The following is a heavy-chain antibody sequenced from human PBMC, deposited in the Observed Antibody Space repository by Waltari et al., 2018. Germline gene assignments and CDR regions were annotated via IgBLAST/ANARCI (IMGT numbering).Heavy chain of an antibody. J-gene: IGHJ3*02. V-gene: IGHV1-2*02. Sequence: QAQLVQSGAEVKKPGASVQVSCKASGDSFIDYYMHWLRQAPGQGLEWMGWIDPNSGATKYTQRFQGRVSMTRDTSISTVYMELSRLRSDDTAVFYCARDGSLDIWGQGTTVIVSS. CDR1: GDSFIDYY. CDR3: ARDGSLDI. CDR2: IDPNSGAT.